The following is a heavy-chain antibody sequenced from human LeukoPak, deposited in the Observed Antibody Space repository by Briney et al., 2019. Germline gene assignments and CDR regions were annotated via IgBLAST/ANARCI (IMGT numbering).Heavy chain of an antibody. V-gene: IGHV4-39*01. CDR1: GGSISSSSYY. Sequence: SETLSLTXTVSGGSISSSSYYWGWIRQPPGNGLEWIGSIYYSGSTYYNPSLKSRVTISVDTSKNQFSLKLSSVTAADTAVYYCARRPYYDFWSGYFPRAFDIWGQGTMVTVSS. D-gene: IGHD3-3*01. J-gene: IGHJ3*02. CDR2: IYYSGST. CDR3: ARRPYYDFWSGYFPRAFDI.